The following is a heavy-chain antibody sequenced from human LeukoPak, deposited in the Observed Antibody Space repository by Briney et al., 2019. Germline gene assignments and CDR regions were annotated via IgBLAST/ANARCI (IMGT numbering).Heavy chain of an antibody. V-gene: IGHV4-59*01. CDR1: GGSISSYY. D-gene: IGHD5-24*01. J-gene: IGHJ6*02. CDR2: IYYSGST. CDR3: ARDCGDGYDYYYGMDV. Sequence: PSETLSLTCTVSGGSISSYYWSWIRQPPGKGLEWIGYIYYSGSTNYNPSLKSRVTISADTSKNQFSLKLSSVAAADTAVYYRARDCGDGYDYYYGMDVWGQGTTVTVSS.